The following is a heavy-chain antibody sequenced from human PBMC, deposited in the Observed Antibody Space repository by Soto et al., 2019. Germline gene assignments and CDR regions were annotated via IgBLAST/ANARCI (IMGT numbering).Heavy chain of an antibody. Sequence: PGGSLRLSSAASGFPFSSYSMSWVRQAPGKGLEWVSAISGSGGSTYYADSVKGRFTISRDNSKNTLYLQMNSLRAEDTAVYYCAKTLAAAAAEPFYGMDVWGQGTTVTVSS. V-gene: IGHV3-23*01. CDR3: AKTLAAAAAEPFYGMDV. CDR1: GFPFSSYS. J-gene: IGHJ6*02. D-gene: IGHD6-13*01. CDR2: ISGSGGST.